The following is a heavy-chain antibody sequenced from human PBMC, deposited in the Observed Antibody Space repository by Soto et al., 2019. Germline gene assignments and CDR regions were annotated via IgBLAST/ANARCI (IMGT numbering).Heavy chain of an antibody. J-gene: IGHJ4*02. CDR2: ISAYNGNT. Sequence: ASVKVSWKASGYSFTIYGISWVRQAPGQGLEWMGWISAYNGNTNYAQKLQGRVTMTTDTSTSTAYMELRSLRSDDTAVYYCARDRPYYYDSSGYAPGFDYWGQGTLVTVSS. D-gene: IGHD3-22*01. CDR3: ARDRPYYYDSSGYAPGFDY. V-gene: IGHV1-18*01. CDR1: GYSFTIYG.